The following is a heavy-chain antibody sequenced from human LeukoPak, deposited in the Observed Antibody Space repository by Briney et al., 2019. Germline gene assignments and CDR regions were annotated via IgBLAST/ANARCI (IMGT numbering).Heavy chain of an antibody. D-gene: IGHD6-13*01. Sequence: GGSLRLSCAASGFTFSSYSMNWVRQAPGKGLEWVSYISSSSSTIYYADSVKGRFTISRDNAKNSLYLQMNSLKPEDTAVYYCARVAEAAAFDSWGQGTLVTVSS. V-gene: IGHV3-48*01. J-gene: IGHJ4*02. CDR1: GFTFSSYS. CDR3: ARVAEAAAFDS. CDR2: ISSSSSTI.